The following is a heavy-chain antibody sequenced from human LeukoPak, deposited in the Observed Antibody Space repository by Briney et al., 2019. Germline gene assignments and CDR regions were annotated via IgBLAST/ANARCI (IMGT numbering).Heavy chain of an antibody. Sequence: GGSLRLSCAASGFNFGNYGMNWVRQAPGKGLEWVSSISAGSNYIYYADSVKGRFTISRDNAKSSLYLQMNTLTAEDTGVYYCALEWRGGNWGQGTLVTVSS. CDR2: ISAGSNYI. D-gene: IGHD3-3*01. CDR1: GFNFGNYG. CDR3: ALEWRGGN. V-gene: IGHV3-21*01. J-gene: IGHJ4*02.